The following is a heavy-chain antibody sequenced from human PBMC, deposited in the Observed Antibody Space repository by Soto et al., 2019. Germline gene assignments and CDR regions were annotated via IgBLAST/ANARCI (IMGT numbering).Heavy chain of an antibody. Sequence: SETLSLTCTVSGGSIGGSTYYWGWIRQPPGKGLEWIGSIYYSGNTYYNPSLKSRVTTSVDTSKDQFSLKLSSVTAADTAIYYCARHLWGSYLTAFDIWGQATLVTVS. V-gene: IGHV4-39*01. CDR1: GGSIGGSTYY. CDR2: IYYSGNT. D-gene: IGHD3-16*01. CDR3: ARHLWGSYLTAFDI. J-gene: IGHJ3*02.